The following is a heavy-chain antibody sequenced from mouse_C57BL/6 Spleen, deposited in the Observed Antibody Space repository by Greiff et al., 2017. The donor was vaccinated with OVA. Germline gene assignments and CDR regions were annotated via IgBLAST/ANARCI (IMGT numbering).Heavy chain of an antibody. Sequence: EVQLQQSGPGLVKPSQSLSLTCSVTGYSITSGYYWNWIRQFPGNKLEWMGYISYDGSNNYNPSLKNRISITRDTSKNQFFLKLNSVTTEDTATYYCARDEYDAVPYYFDYWGQGTTLTVSS. CDR3: ARDEYDAVPYYFDY. D-gene: IGHD2-4*01. V-gene: IGHV3-6*01. CDR2: ISYDGSN. J-gene: IGHJ2*01. CDR1: GYSITSGYY.